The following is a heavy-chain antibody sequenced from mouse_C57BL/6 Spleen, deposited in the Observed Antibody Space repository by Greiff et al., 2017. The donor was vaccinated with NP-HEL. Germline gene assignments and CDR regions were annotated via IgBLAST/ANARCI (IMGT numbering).Heavy chain of an antibody. CDR3: ARDGYSNGYDMDY. D-gene: IGHD2-5*01. V-gene: IGHV1-81*01. CDR2: IYPRSGNT. CDR1: GYTFTSYG. J-gene: IGHJ4*01. Sequence: QVQLQQPGAELARPGASVKLSCKASGYTFTSYGISWVKQRTGQGLEWIGEIYPRSGNTYYNEKFKGKATLTADKSSSTAYMELRSLTSEDSAVYFCARDGYSNGYDMDYWGQGTSVTVSS.